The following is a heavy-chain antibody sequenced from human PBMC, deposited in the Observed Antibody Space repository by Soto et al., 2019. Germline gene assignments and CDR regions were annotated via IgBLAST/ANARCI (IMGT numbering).Heavy chain of an antibody. CDR1: GFTFSNAW. Sequence: PGGSLRLSCAASGFTFSNAWMSWVRQAPGKGLEWVGRIKSKTDGGTTDYAAPVKGRFTISRDDSKNTLYLQMNSLKTEDTAVYYCTTDRRSDDAFDICGQGTMVTVSS. CDR3: TTDRRSDDAFDI. CDR2: IKSKTDGGTT. V-gene: IGHV3-15*01. J-gene: IGHJ3*02.